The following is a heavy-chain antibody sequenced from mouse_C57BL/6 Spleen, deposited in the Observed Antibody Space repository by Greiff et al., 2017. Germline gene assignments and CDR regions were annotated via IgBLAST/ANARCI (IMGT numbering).Heavy chain of an antibody. J-gene: IGHJ2*01. V-gene: IGHV3-1*01. CDR2: ISYSGST. CDR1: GYSITSGYD. Sequence: EVKVIESGPGMVKPSQSLSLTCTVTGYSITSGYDWHWIRHFPGNKLEWMGYISYSGSTNYNPSLKSRISITHDTSKNHFFLKLNSVTTEDTATYYCAREVNWAFDYWGQGTTLTVSS. CDR3: AREVNWAFDY. D-gene: IGHD4-1*01.